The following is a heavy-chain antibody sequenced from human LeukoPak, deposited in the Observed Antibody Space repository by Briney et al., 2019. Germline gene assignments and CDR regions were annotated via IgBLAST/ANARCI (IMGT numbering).Heavy chain of an antibody. CDR1: GFIFTGYY. J-gene: IGHJ3*01. V-gene: IGHV1-2*02. Sequence: ASVKVSCKASGFIFTGYYMHWVRQAPGQGLEWGGGINPNSGGTKYAQKFQGRVTMTRAPPITTAPMDLRRLPSDDTAVYYCARDPPYSPGWHGRVEAFDLWGQGTTVTVSS. CDR2: INPNSGGT. CDR3: ARDPPYSPGWHGRVEAFDL. D-gene: IGHD6-19*01.